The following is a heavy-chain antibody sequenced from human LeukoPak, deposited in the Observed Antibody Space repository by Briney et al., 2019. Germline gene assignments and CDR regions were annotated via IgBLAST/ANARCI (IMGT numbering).Heavy chain of an antibody. J-gene: IGHJ3*02. CDR3: ARVGIAAAGAFDI. Sequence: ASVKVSCKASGYPFTSYTMNWVRQAPGQGLEWMGWISGYNSKPFYAQNFQGRVTMTTDTSTSTVYMEVRSLRSDDTAVYYCARVGIAAAGAFDIWGQGTMVTVSS. D-gene: IGHD6-13*01. CDR2: ISGYNSKP. V-gene: IGHV1-18*01. CDR1: GYPFTSYT.